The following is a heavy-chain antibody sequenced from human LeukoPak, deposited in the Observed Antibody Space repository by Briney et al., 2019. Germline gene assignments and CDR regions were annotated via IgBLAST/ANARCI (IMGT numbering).Heavy chain of an antibody. D-gene: IGHD6-19*01. CDR3: TRDVVAGLYYYYYYYMDV. CDR2: IRSKAYGGTT. Sequence: GGSLRLSCAASGFTFSNAWMSWVRQAPGKGLEWVGFIRSKAYGGTTEYAASVKGRFTISRDDSKSIAYLQMNSLKTEDTAVYYCTRDVVAGLYYYYYYYMDVWGKGTTVTVSS. J-gene: IGHJ6*03. V-gene: IGHV3-49*04. CDR1: GFTFSNAW.